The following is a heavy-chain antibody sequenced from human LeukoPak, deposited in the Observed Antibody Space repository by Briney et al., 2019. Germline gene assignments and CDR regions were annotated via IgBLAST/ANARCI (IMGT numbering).Heavy chain of an antibody. CDR1: GLTFSSYA. V-gene: IGHV3-23*01. CDR2: ITGNGGWA. Sequence: GGSLRLSCAASGLTFSSYAMMWLRQAPGKGLEWVSAITGNGGWALYADSVKGRFTISRDNSKNTLYLQMSSLRAEDTAVYYCAKDPNGDYIGAFDFWGRGTMVTVSS. J-gene: IGHJ3*01. CDR3: AKDPNGDYIGAFDF. D-gene: IGHD4-17*01.